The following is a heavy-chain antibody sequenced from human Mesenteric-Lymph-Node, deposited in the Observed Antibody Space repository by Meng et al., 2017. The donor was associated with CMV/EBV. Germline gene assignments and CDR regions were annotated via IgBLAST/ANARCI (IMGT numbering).Heavy chain of an antibody. CDR3: ARVGIVGALGAFDI. V-gene: IGHV1-69*05. J-gene: IGHJ3*02. Sequence: SVKVSCKASGGTFSSYAISWVRQAPGQGLEWMGGIIPIFGTANYAQKFQGRVTITTDESTSTAYMELSSLRSDDTAVYYCARVGIVGALGAFDIWGQGTMVTVSS. D-gene: IGHD1-26*01. CDR1: GGTFSSYA. CDR2: IIPIFGTA.